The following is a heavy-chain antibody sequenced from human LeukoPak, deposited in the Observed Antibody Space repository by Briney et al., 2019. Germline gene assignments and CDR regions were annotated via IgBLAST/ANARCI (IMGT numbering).Heavy chain of an antibody. D-gene: IGHD2-15*01. V-gene: IGHV4-59*01. J-gene: IGHJ4*02. CDR2: IYYSGNT. CDR3: ARPARYCSGGSCWDS. CDR1: GDSIGSFY. Sequence: PSETLSLTCTVSGDSIGSFYWSWIRQPPGKGLEWIGNIYYSGNTNYNPSLKSRVTISVDTSKNQFSLKLTSVTAADTAIYYCARPARYCSGGSCWDSWGQGTLVTVSS.